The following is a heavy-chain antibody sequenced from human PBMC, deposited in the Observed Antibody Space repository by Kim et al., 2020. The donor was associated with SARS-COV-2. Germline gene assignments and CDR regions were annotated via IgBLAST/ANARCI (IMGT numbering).Heavy chain of an antibody. V-gene: IGHV3-74*01. Sequence: GGSLRLSCAASGFTSSSYGMRWVRQAPGKGLEWVSHINGDGSTTSYAGSVKGRFTISRDNDKNTVHLQVSSLRGEDTGVYYCARGGSAWSLDYWGQGTLVTVSS. CDR2: INGDGSTT. CDR3: ARGGSAWSLDY. J-gene: IGHJ4*02. D-gene: IGHD6-19*01. CDR1: GFTSSSYG.